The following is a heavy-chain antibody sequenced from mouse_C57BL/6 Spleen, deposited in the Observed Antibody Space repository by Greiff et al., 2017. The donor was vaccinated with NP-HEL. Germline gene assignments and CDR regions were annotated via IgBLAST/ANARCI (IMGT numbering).Heavy chain of an antibody. V-gene: IGHV5-17*01. J-gene: IGHJ3*01. Sequence: EVMLVESGGGLVKPGGSLKLSCAASGFTFSDYGMHWVRQAPEKGLEWVAYISSGSSTIYYADTVKGRFTISRDNAKNTLFLQMTSLRSEDTAMYYGARPDDYDGTRFACWGQGTLVTVSA. CDR3: ARPDDYDGTRFAC. CDR1: GFTFSDYG. D-gene: IGHD2-4*01. CDR2: ISSGSSTI.